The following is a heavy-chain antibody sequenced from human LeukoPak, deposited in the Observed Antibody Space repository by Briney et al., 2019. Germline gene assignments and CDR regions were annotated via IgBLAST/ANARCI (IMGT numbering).Heavy chain of an antibody. Sequence: GGSLRLSCAASGFTFSSYWMSWVRQAPGKGLEWVANIKQDGSEKYYVDSVKGRFTTSRDNAKNSLYLQMNSLRAEDTAVYYCARDHGSGRGVGGMDVWGQGTMVTVSS. D-gene: IGHD3-10*01. CDR3: ARDHGSGRGVGGMDV. CDR1: GFTFSSYW. J-gene: IGHJ6*02. CDR2: IKQDGSEK. V-gene: IGHV3-7*01.